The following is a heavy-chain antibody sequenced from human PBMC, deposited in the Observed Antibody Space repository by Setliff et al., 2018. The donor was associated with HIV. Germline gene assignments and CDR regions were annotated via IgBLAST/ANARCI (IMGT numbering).Heavy chain of an antibody. Sequence: ALVKVSCKASGGTFTSSAISWVRQARGQGLEWMGAIIPHFDAPQYAQKFQGRVTITADQSTSTAYMELSGLTSEDTAVYYCASPRLDWSFSHFDYWGQGTPVTVSS. V-gene: IGHV1-69*13. CDR1: GGTFTSSA. D-gene: IGHD3-9*01. J-gene: IGHJ4*02. CDR3: ASPRLDWSFSHFDY. CDR2: IIPHFDAP.